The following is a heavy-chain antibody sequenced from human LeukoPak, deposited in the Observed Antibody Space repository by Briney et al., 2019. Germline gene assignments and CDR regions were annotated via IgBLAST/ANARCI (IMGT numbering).Heavy chain of an antibody. D-gene: IGHD6-13*01. Sequence: HGESLKISCEASGYTFTSYWIGWVRQMPGKGLEWMGIIFPGGSDTRYSPSFQGQVTISADKSISTAYLQWSSLKASDTAMYYCARQRGEGDGYRDWGQGTLVTVSS. J-gene: IGHJ4*02. CDR1: GYTFTSYW. V-gene: IGHV5-51*01. CDR2: IFPGGSDT. CDR3: ARQRGEGDGYRD.